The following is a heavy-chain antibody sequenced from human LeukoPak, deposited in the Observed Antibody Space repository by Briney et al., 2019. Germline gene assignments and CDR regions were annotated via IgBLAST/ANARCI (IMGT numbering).Heavy chain of an antibody. V-gene: IGHV6-1*01. Sequence: AVKSRITINPDTSKNQFSLQLNSVTPEDTAVYYCARDPAGYSGYDWYRFDYWGQGTLVTVSS. CDR3: ARDPAGYSGYDWYRFDY. D-gene: IGHD5-12*01. J-gene: IGHJ4*02.